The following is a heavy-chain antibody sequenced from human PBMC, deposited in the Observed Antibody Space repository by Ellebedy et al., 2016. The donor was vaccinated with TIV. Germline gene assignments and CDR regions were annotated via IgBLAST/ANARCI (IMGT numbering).Heavy chain of an antibody. CDR2: INAGNGNT. CDR1: GYTFTTYA. D-gene: IGHD1-1*01. J-gene: IGHJ4*02. V-gene: IGHV1-3*01. Sequence: GESLKISCKASGYTFTTYAIHWVRQAPGQRLEWMGWINAGNGNTKYSQKFQGRVTITRDTSASTAYMELSSLRSEDTAVHYCAREVISAGAQPNFDYWGQGTLVTVSS. CDR3: AREVISAGAQPNFDY.